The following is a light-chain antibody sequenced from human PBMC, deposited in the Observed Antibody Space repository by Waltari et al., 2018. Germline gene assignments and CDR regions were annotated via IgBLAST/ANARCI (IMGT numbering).Light chain of an antibody. CDR1: QSISSW. CDR2: KAS. Sequence: DIQMTQSPSTLSASVGDRVTITCRASQSISSWLAWYQQKPGKAPKLLIYKASTLQSGIPSRFSGSGSGTDFTLTNSSLHPDDFATYYCQQYHTYWAFGQGTKVEIK. J-gene: IGKJ1*01. CDR3: QQYHTYWA. V-gene: IGKV1-5*03.